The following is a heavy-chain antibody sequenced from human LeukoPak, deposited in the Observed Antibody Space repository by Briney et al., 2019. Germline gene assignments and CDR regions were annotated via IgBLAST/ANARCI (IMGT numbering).Heavy chain of an antibody. D-gene: IGHD3-22*01. V-gene: IGHV1-8*01. CDR2: MNPNSGNT. CDR3: ARGHIKEYYDSSGYYYDYYYYMDV. Sequence: GASVKVSCKASGYTFTSYDINWVRQATGQGLEWMGWMNPNSGNTGYAQKFQGRVTMTRNTSISTAYMELSSLRSEDTAVYYCARGHIKEYYDSSGYYYDYYYYMDVWGKGTTVTVSS. CDR1: GYTFTSYD. J-gene: IGHJ6*03.